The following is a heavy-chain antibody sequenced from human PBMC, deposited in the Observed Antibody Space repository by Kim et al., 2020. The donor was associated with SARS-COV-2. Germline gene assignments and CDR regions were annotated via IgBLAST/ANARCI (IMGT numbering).Heavy chain of an antibody. J-gene: IGHJ6*02. CDR2: ISYDGRNK. CDR1: GLSFDSSA. D-gene: IGHD3-22*01. CDR3: ARGNYHESVNLSDYYNGMDV. V-gene: IGHV3-30-3*01. Sequence: GGSLRLSCAASGLSFDSSAMNWVRQAPGKGLEWVAVISYDGRNKDYADSVKGRFTISRDNSKSTLDLQMNSLRIEDMAVYYCARGNYHESVNLSDYYNGMDVWGQGTTVTVSS.